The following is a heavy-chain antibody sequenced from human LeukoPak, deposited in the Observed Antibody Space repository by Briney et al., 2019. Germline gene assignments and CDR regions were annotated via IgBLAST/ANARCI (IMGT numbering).Heavy chain of an antibody. CDR2: INHSGST. CDR1: GGSFSGYY. CDR3: ARAIVPYGSGTNWFDP. D-gene: IGHD3-10*01. J-gene: IGHJ5*02. V-gene: IGHV4-34*01. Sequence: PSETLSLTCAVYGGSFSGYYWSWIRQPPGRGLEWIGEINHSGSTNYNPSLKSRVTISVDTSKNQLSLKLSSVTAADTAVYYCARAIVPYGSGTNWFDPWGQGTLVTVSS.